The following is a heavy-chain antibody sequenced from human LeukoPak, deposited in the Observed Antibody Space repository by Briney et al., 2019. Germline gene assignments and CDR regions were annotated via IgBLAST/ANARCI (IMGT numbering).Heavy chain of an antibody. D-gene: IGHD6-6*01. V-gene: IGHV3-64*02. Sequence: PGGSLRLSCAASGHIFSSHAMHWVRQAPGKGLESVSSINTDGNYIYYVESVRGRFTISRDNSKNTLHLQMGSLRPEDMAVYYCVRGGTYSSSSLNSWGQGTLVTVSS. CDR2: INTDGNYI. J-gene: IGHJ4*02. CDR3: VRGGTYSSSSLNS. CDR1: GHIFSSHA.